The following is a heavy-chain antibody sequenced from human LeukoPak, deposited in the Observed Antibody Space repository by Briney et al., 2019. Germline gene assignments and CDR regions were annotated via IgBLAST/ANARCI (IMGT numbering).Heavy chain of an antibody. V-gene: IGHV3-7*03. CDR2: IKQDGSEK. CDR1: GFTFSSYW. J-gene: IGHJ4*02. Sequence: GGSLRISCAASGFTFSSYWMSWVRQAPGKGLEWVANIKQDGSEKYYVDSVKGQFTISRDNAKNSLYLQMNSLRAEDTAVYYCARADTAMVPFDYWGQGTLVTVSS. CDR3: ARADTAMVPFDY. D-gene: IGHD5-18*01.